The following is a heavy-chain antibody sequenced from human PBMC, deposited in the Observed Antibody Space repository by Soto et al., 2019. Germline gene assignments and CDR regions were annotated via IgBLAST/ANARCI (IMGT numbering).Heavy chain of an antibody. CDR2: IWYDENKI. CDR3: ARDLDYGADY. D-gene: IGHD4-17*01. J-gene: IGHJ4*02. V-gene: IGHV3-33*01. Sequence: GGSLRLSCAASGFTFSSYVMHWVRQAPGKGLEWAALIWYDENKIYYADSVKGRFTISRDNSKNTLYLQMNSLIVEDTAVYYCARDLDYGADYWGQGTLVTVSS. CDR1: GFTFSSYV.